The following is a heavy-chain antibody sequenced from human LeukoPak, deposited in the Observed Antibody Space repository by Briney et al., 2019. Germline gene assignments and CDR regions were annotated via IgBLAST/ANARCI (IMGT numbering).Heavy chain of an antibody. CDR2: IYYSGST. CDR1: GGSISSYY. V-gene: IGHV4-59*01. CDR3: ARASPYGDYVNAFDI. Sequence: SETLSLTCNVSGGSISSYYWSWIRQPPGKGLEWMGYIYYSGSTNYNPSLKSRVTISVDTSKNQFSLKLTSVTAADTAVYYCARASPYGDYVNAFDIWGQGTMVTASS. D-gene: IGHD4-17*01. J-gene: IGHJ3*02.